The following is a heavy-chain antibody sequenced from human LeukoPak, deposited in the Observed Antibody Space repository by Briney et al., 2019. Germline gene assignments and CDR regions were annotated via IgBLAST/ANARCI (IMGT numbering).Heavy chain of an antibody. CDR2: IYWDGDN. CDR1: GFSLSTTVVG. CDR3: AHTGGYDSFDY. D-gene: IGHD5-12*01. Sequence: SGPTLVKPTQTLTLTCTFSGFSLSTTVVGVGWIRQPPGKALEWLALIYWDGDNRYSPSLKSRLTITKDTPKNQVVLTMTNMDPVDTATYYCAHTGGYDSFDYWGQGTLVTVSS. J-gene: IGHJ4*02. V-gene: IGHV2-5*02.